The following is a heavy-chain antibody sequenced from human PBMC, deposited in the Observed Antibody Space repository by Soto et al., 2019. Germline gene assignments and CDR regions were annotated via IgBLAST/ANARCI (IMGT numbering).Heavy chain of an antibody. D-gene: IGHD3-10*01. CDR3: ARTRTGDGSGRFTAFDP. CDR1: GDSVSSNSAA. CDR2: TYYRSKWYN. J-gene: IGHJ5*02. V-gene: IGHV6-1*01. Sequence: QVQLQQSGPGLVKPSQTLSLTCAISGDSVSSNSAAWNWIRQSPSRGLEWLGRTYYRSKWYNDYAVSLKSRITINPDTSKNQFSLQLNSVTPEDTAVYYCARTRTGDGSGRFTAFDPWGQGTLVTVSS.